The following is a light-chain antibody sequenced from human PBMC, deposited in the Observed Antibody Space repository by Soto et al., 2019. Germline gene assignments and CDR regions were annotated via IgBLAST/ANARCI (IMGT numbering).Light chain of an antibody. V-gene: IGKV3-11*01. CDR3: QQRTNWPQLT. J-gene: IGKJ4*01. Sequence: EIVLTQSPATLSLSPGERATLSCRASQSVGSTLAWYKQNPGQAPRLLTHDASSRATGIPARFSGSGSGTDFTLTISSLEPEDFAVYYCQQRTNWPQLTFGGGTKVEIK. CDR2: DAS. CDR1: QSVGST.